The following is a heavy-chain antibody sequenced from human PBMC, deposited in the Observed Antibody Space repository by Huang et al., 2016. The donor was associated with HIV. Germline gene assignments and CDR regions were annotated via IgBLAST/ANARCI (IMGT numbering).Heavy chain of an antibody. CDR2: ISSSSNYI. J-gene: IGHJ4*02. V-gene: IGHV3-21*01. CDR3: ASEIAAASIDY. D-gene: IGHD6-13*01. CDR1: GFTFSRYS. Sequence: EVQLVESGGGLVKPGGSLRLSCAASGFTFSRYSMNGVRQAPGKGLEGVSSISSSSNYIYYADSVKGRFTISRDNAKNSLYLQMNSLRAEDTAVYYCASEIAAASIDYWGQGTLVTVSS.